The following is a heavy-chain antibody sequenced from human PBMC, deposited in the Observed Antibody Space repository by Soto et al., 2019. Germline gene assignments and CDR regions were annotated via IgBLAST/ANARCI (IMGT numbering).Heavy chain of an antibody. V-gene: IGHV4-34*01. Sequence: PSETLSLTCGVTGGSLNGYFWSWIRQPPGKGLEWIGQVNPSGTTYYYPSLKSRVTISVDTSKNEFSLKLSSVTAADTAVYYCARHSSGYYSFEYWGQGTLVTVPS. CDR2: VNPSGTT. J-gene: IGHJ4*02. D-gene: IGHD3-22*01. CDR1: GGSLNGYF. CDR3: ARHSSGYYSFEY.